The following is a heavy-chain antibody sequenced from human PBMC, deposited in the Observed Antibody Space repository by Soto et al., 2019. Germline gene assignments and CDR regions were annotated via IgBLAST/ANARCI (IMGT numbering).Heavy chain of an antibody. D-gene: IGHD2-8*02. J-gene: IGHJ6*02. Sequence: GGSLRLSCAASGFTFSSYDRHWVRQAAGKGLEWVSAIGTAGDTYYPGSVKGRFTISRENAKNSLYLQMNSLRAEDTAVYYCAKGGPGLVDPSYGMDVWGQGTTVTVSS. CDR3: AKGGPGLVDPSYGMDV. CDR1: GFTFSSYD. V-gene: IGHV3-13*01. CDR2: IGTAGDT.